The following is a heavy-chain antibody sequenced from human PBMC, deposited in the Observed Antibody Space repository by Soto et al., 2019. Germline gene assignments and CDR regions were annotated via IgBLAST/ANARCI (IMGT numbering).Heavy chain of an antibody. CDR1: GGTFSSYA. D-gene: IGHD6-6*01. V-gene: IGHV1-69*12. Sequence: QVQLVQSGAEVKKPGSSVKVSCKASGGTFSSYAISWVRQAPGQGLEWMGGIIPIFGTANYAQKFQGRVTIXXDXSXSTAYMELSSLSSEDTAVYYCARVMAARPAEDAFDIWGQGTMVTVSS. CDR3: ARVMAARPAEDAFDI. CDR2: IIPIFGTA. J-gene: IGHJ3*02.